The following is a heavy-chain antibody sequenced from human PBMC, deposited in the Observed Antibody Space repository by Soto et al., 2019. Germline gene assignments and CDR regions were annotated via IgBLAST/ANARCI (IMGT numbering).Heavy chain of an antibody. Sequence: QVQLQESGPGLVKPSQTLSLTCTVSGGSISSGGYYWIGIRQHPGKGLEWIGYIYYSGSTYYNPSLQRRVTQTVDTSKNQFSLKLSSVTAADTAVYYCAREGGIVGATAADYWGQGTLVTVSS. V-gene: IGHV4-31*03. CDR3: AREGGIVGATAADY. D-gene: IGHD1-26*01. CDR1: GGSISSGGYY. CDR2: IYYSGST. J-gene: IGHJ4*02.